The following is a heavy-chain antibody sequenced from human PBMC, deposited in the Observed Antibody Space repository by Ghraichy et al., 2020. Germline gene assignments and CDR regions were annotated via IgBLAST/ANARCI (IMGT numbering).Heavy chain of an antibody. J-gene: IGHJ5*02. CDR3: ARDHDRA. Sequence: SQTLSLTCTVSGGYMSDDYWSWIRQPAGKGLEWLGRIYTTGGTDYNPPLKSRVTISIDKSKNQFSLRLSSVTVADTAVYYCARDHDRAWGQGTLVTVSS. V-gene: IGHV4-4*07. CDR1: GGYMSDDY. CDR2: IYTTGGT.